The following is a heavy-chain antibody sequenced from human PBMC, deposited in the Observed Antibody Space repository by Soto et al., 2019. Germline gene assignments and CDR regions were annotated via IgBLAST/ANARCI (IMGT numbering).Heavy chain of an antibody. J-gene: IGHJ4*02. CDR3: ARRSGSYYYDSSDLDY. Sequence: GASVKVSCKASGYTFTSYYMHWVRQAPGQGLEWMGIINPSGGSTSYAKKFQGRVTMTRDTSTSTVYRELSSLRSEDTAAYYCARRSGSYYYDSSDLDYWGQGTLVTVSS. CDR2: INPSGGST. D-gene: IGHD3-22*01. CDR1: GYTFTSYY. V-gene: IGHV1-46*01.